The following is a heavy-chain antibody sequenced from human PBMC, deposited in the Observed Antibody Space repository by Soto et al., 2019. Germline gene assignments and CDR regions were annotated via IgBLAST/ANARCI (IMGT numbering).Heavy chain of an antibody. V-gene: IGHV1-18*01. CDR1: GFTFTSYG. Sequence: ALVPVSCKASGFTFTSYGISWVRQSPGQGLEWMGWISAYNGNTSYAQKLQGRVTMTTDTSTSTAYMELRSLRSDDTAVYYCARDHGSGSYYKDDAFDIWGQGTMVTVSS. J-gene: IGHJ3*02. CDR2: ISAYNGNT. D-gene: IGHD3-10*01. CDR3: ARDHGSGSYYKDDAFDI.